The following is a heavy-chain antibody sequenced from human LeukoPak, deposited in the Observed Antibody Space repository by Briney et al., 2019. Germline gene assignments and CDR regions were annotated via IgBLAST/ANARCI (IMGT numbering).Heavy chain of an antibody. Sequence: GGSLRLSCAASGFTVSSNYMSWVRQAPGKGLEWVSVIYSGGSTYYADSVKGRFTISRDNAKNSLYLQMNSLRAEDTAVYYCARDRNGRKTDYWGQGTLVTVSS. CDR3: ARDRNGRKTDY. CDR1: GFTVSSNY. CDR2: IYSGGST. V-gene: IGHV3-66*01. D-gene: IGHD2-8*01. J-gene: IGHJ4*02.